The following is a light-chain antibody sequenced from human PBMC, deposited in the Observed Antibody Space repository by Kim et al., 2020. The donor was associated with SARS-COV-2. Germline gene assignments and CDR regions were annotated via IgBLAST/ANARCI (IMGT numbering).Light chain of an antibody. J-gene: IGKJ1*01. CDR2: DAS. Sequence: DIQMTQSPSTLSASVGDRVTITCRASQSISSWLAWYQQKPGKAPKLLIYDASTLESGVPSRFSGSGSGTEFTLTISSLQPDDSVTYYCQQYNSYSPWTFGQGTKVEIK. CDR1: QSISSW. CDR3: QQYNSYSPWT. V-gene: IGKV1-5*01.